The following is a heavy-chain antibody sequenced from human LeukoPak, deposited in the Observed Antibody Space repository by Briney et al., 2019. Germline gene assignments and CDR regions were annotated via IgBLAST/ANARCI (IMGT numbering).Heavy chain of an antibody. J-gene: IGHJ3*02. Sequence: ASVKVSCKASGGTFTSYALSWVRQAPGQGLEWMGGIIPIFGTTYYKQRFQGRATFTADEATSTVYMELSSLRSEDTAVYYCARDPSSGWYGGDAFDIWGQGTMVTVSS. D-gene: IGHD6-19*01. CDR3: ARDPSSGWYGGDAFDI. CDR2: IIPIFGTT. CDR1: GGTFTSYA. V-gene: IGHV1-69*13.